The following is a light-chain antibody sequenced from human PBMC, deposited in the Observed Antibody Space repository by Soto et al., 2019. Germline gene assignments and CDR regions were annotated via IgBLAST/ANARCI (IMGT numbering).Light chain of an antibody. V-gene: IGLV2-14*01. Sequence: QSVLTQPASVSGSPGQSITISCTGTSSDIDAYNYVSWYQQHPGKAPKLMIFDVSNRPSGVSNRFSGSKSGNTASLTISGLQSVDEAEYYCGSYTTSSNYVFGAGTKLTVL. CDR3: GSYTTSSNYV. CDR1: SSDIDAYNY. J-gene: IGLJ1*01. CDR2: DVS.